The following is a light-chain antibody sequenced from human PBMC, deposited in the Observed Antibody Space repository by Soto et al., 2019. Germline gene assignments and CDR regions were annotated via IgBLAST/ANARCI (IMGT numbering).Light chain of an antibody. J-gene: IGLJ2*01. V-gene: IGLV2-23*01. Sequence: QSALTQPASVSGSPGQSITISCTGTSSDVGSYNLVSWYQQHPGKAPKLMIYEGSKRPSGVSNRFSGSKSGNTASLTISGLQPEDEADYYCCSYAGSSTHVVFGGGPKLTVL. CDR1: SSDVGSYNL. CDR3: CSYAGSSTHVV. CDR2: EGS.